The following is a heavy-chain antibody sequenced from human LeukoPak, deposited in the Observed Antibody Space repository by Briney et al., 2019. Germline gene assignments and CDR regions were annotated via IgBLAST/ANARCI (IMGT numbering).Heavy chain of an antibody. CDR1: GYTFTGYY. CDR2: FDPEDGET. V-gene: IGHV1-24*01. CDR3: ATAPSYYYEGWYY. J-gene: IGHJ4*02. D-gene: IGHD3-22*01. Sequence: ASVKVSCKASGYTFTGYYMHWVRQAPGQGLEWMGGFDPEDGETIYAQKIQGRVTMTEDTSTDTAYMELSSLRSEDTAVYYCATAPSYYYEGWYYWGQGTLVTVSS.